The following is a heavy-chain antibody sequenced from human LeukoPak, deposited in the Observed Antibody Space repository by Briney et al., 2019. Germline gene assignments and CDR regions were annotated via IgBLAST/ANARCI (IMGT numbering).Heavy chain of an antibody. CDR2: MNEYGSEK. D-gene: IGHD2-2*01. V-gene: IGHV3-7*01. J-gene: IGHJ4*02. CDR1: GFTFSNYW. Sequence: PGGSLRLSCAASGFTFSNYWINWVRQAPGKGLEWVANMNEYGSEKYYVDSVRGRFTISRDNAENSLFLHMNSLRVEDTAVYRCARVLYGSRVNVIDSWGTGTLVTVSS. CDR3: ARVLYGSRVNVIDS.